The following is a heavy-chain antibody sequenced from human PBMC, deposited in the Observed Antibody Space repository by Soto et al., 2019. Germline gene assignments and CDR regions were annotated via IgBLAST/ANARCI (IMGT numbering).Heavy chain of an antibody. D-gene: IGHD6-13*01. CDR2: IYTSGST. J-gene: IGHJ6*02. V-gene: IGHV4-4*07. CDR1: GGSISSCY. CDR3: ARVEVSSSRWGYYYYYGMDV. Sequence: SETLSLTCTVSGGSISSCYWSWIRQPAGKGLEWIGRIYTSGSTNYNPSLKSRVTMSVDTSKNQFSLKLSSVTAADTAVYYCARVEVSSSRWGYYYYYGMDVWGQGTTVTVSS.